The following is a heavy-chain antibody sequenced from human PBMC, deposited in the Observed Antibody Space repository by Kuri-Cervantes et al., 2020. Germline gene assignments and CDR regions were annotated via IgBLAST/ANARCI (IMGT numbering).Heavy chain of an antibody. Sequence: GGSLRLSCAASGFSFSSYAMHWVRQAPGKELEWLAVLLYDGSNKYYAYSVKGRFTISRNNSKNTLYLQMNRLRAEDTAVYYCAKGRSTTPYYYYDGMDVWGQGTMVTVSS. D-gene: IGHD5/OR15-5a*01. J-gene: IGHJ6*02. V-gene: IGHV3-30-3*01. CDR3: AKGRSTTPYYYYDGMDV. CDR2: LLYDGSNK. CDR1: GFSFSSYA.